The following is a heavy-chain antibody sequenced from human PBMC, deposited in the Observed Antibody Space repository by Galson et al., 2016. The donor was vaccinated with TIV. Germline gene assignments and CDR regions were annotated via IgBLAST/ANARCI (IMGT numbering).Heavy chain of an antibody. CDR2: IYHTGSA. V-gene: IGHV4-59*11. J-gene: IGHJ6*03. CDR3: ARGGSGWPRVPAYYYSYMVV. D-gene: IGHD6-19*01. CDR1: GGSITTHY. Sequence: SETLSLTCTVSGGSITTHYWSWIRQPPGKGLEWIGYIYHTGSANYNPSLKSRATTSVDTSNNQFTLKLSSVTAAGTAVNYCARGGSGWPRVPAYYYSYMVVWGKGTTVTVSS.